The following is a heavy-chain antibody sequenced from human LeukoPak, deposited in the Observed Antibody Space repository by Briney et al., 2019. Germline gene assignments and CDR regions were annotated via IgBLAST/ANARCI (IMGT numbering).Heavy chain of an antibody. CDR1: GLTFSSYA. Sequence: GGSLRLSCAASGLTFSSYAMSWVRRAPGKGLQWVSAISVTGGSTYYADSVKGRFTISRDNSKNTLFLQMNSLRAEDTAVYYCANSPAGTTPFDYWGQGTLVTVSS. CDR3: ANSPAGTTPFDY. CDR2: ISVTGGST. J-gene: IGHJ4*02. V-gene: IGHV3-23*01. D-gene: IGHD6-13*01.